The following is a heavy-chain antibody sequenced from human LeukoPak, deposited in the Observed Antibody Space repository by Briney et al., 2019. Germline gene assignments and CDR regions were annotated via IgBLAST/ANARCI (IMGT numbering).Heavy chain of an antibody. CDR1: GITFSSHA. V-gene: IGHV3-23*01. CDR2: ISGSGGHT. CDR3: AKGGAATMRDGYNYYYYYMEV. Sequence: GGSLRLSCAASGITFSSHAVSWVRQAPGKGLEWVSLISGSGGHTYYGDSVKGRFTISRDNSTNRLYLQMNSLRPEDTAVYYCAKGGAATMRDGYNYYYYYMEVWGRGTTVTVSS. J-gene: IGHJ6*03. D-gene: IGHD5-24*01.